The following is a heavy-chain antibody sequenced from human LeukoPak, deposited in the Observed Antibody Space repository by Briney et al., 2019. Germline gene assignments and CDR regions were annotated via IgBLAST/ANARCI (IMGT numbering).Heavy chain of an antibody. D-gene: IGHD3-22*01. CDR2: INTDTGNP. Sequence: ASVKVSCKASGYSVTNYTINWVRQATGQWLELMGWINTDTGNPTYAQGFTGRFVFSLDTSVTTTYLQISSLKTEDTAVYYCTRGHDTTGYFSYWGQGTLVTVSS. V-gene: IGHV7-4-1*02. CDR1: GYSVTNYT. CDR3: TRGHDTTGYFSY. J-gene: IGHJ4*02.